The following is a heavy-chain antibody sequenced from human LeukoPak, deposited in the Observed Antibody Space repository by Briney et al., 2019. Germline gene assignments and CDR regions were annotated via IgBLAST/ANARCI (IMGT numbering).Heavy chain of an antibody. CDR3: ARGIVVPAAMPGGEPFDY. V-gene: IGHV3-30-3*01. CDR2: ISYDGSNK. CDR1: GFTFSSYA. J-gene: IGHJ4*02. Sequence: PGGSLRLSCAASGFTFSSYAMHWVRQAPGKGLEWVAVISYDGSNKYYADSVKGRFTISRDNSKNTLYLQMNSLRAEDTAVYYCARGIVVPAAMPGGEPFDYWGQGTLVTVSS. D-gene: IGHD2-2*01.